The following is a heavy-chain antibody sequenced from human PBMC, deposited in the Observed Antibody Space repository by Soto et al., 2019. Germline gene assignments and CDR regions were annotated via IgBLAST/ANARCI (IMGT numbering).Heavy chain of an antibody. CDR2: ISSNGGST. D-gene: IGHD2-8*02. J-gene: IGHJ6*03. Sequence: GGSLILSCAASGFTCSDYAMHWVRQAPGKGLEYVSAISSNGGSTYYANSVKGRFTISRDNSKNMLYLQMGSLRAEDMAMYYCARVGTAYYYYYMDVWGKGTTVTVSS. CDR1: GFTCSDYA. V-gene: IGHV3-64*01. CDR3: ARVGTAYYYYYMDV.